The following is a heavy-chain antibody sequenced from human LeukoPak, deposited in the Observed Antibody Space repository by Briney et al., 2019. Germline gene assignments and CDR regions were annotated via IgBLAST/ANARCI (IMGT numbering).Heavy chain of an antibody. CDR3: ALEDRKQNCFDP. V-gene: IGHV3-66*01. CDR2: IYSGGST. Sequence: PGGSLRLSCAASGFTVSSNYVSWVRQAPGKGLEWVSVIYSGGSTYYADSVKGRFTISRDNSKNTLYLQMNSLRAEDTALYYCALEDRKQNCFDPWGQGTLVTVSS. J-gene: IGHJ5*02. CDR1: GFTVSSNY. D-gene: IGHD1-14*01.